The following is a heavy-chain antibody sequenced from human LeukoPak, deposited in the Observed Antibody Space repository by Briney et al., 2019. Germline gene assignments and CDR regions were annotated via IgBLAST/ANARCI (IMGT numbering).Heavy chain of an antibody. V-gene: IGHV3-21*01. CDR2: ISSSSSYI. Sequence: PGGSLSLSCAASGFTFSSYSMNWVRQAPGKGLEWVSSISSSSSYIYYADSVKGRFTISRDNAKNSLYLQMNSLRAEDTAVYYCARDRSGWSKFDYWGQGTLVTVSS. CDR1: GFTFSSYS. D-gene: IGHD6-19*01. J-gene: IGHJ4*02. CDR3: ARDRSGWSKFDY.